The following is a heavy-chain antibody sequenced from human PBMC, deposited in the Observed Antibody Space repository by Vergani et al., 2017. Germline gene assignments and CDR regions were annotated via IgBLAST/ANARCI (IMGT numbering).Heavy chain of an antibody. CDR2: IIPIFGTA. CDR3: AGHLGGELLNYYYYYGMDV. CDR1: GGTFSSYA. J-gene: IGHJ6*02. D-gene: IGHD1-26*01. V-gene: IGHV1-69*01. Sequence: QVQLVQSGAEVKKPGSSVKVSCKASGGTFSSYAISWVRQAPGQGLEWMGGIIPIFGTANYAQKFQGRVTITADESTSTAYMELSSLRSEDTAVYYCAGHLGGELLNYYYYYGMDVWGQGTTVTVSS.